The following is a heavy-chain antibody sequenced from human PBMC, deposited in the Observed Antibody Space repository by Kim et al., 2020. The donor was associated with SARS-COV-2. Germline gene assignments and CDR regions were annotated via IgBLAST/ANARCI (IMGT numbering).Heavy chain of an antibody. CDR3: ARYSDASGYAAFDV. Sequence: SETLSLTCTVSGGSMNSRGSYWGWIRQPPGKGLERVGIIYYSGGSHYNESLKSRATISADMAKNQFFLRLTSVTAADTDVYYCARYSDASGYAAFDVWGQGTMVTVSS. CDR1: GGSMNSRGSY. J-gene: IGHJ3*01. D-gene: IGHD3-22*01. CDR2: IYYSGGS. V-gene: IGHV4-39*01.